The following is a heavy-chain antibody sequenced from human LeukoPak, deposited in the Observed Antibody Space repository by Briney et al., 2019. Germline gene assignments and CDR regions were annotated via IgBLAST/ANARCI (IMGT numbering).Heavy chain of an antibody. Sequence: ASVKVSCKASGYSFTTYGINWVRQAPGQGLEWMGWISAYNGNTNYAQNLQGRVTMTTDTSTSTAFMELKRLRSDDTAVYYCARGSWQLAEEVYWGQGTLVTVSS. CDR3: ARGSWQLAEEVY. CDR2: ISAYNGNT. V-gene: IGHV1-18*01. D-gene: IGHD6-6*01. CDR1: GYSFTTYG. J-gene: IGHJ4*02.